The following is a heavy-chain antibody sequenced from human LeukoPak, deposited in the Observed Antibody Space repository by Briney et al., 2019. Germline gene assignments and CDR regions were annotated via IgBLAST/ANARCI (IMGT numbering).Heavy chain of an antibody. CDR3: ARDPYYYDSGSFAAFDI. CDR1: GFTFSTYS. J-gene: IGHJ3*02. Sequence: PGGSLRLSCVASGFTFSTYSMNWVRQAPVKGREWVSSISSSSSFTSYADSVKGRFTIFRDNAKNSLYLQMNSLRAEDTAVYYCARDPYYYDSGSFAAFDIWGQGTMVTVSS. CDR2: ISSSSSFT. V-gene: IGHV3-21*01. D-gene: IGHD3-10*01.